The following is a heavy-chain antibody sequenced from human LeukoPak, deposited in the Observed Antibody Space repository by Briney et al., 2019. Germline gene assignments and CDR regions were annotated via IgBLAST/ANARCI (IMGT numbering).Heavy chain of an antibody. CDR1: GFTFSSYA. V-gene: IGHV3-23*01. D-gene: IGHD2-2*01. J-gene: IGHJ6*03. CDR3: AKDIRYCSSTSCYYYYYMDV. CDR2: ISGSGGST. Sequence: AGGSLRLSCAAFGFTFSSYAMSWVRQAPGKGLEWVSAISGSGGSTYYADSVKGRFTISRDNSKNTLYLQMNSLRAEDTAVYYCAKDIRYCSSTSCYYYYYMDVWGKGTTVTVSS.